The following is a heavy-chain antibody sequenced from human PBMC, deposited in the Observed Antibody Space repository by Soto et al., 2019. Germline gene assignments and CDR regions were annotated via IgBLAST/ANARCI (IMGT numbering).Heavy chain of an antibody. CDR1: GGTFSSYA. J-gene: IGHJ4*02. D-gene: IGHD1-20*01. CDR2: IIPIFGTA. V-gene: IGHV1-69*13. Sequence: GASVKVSCKASGGTFSSYAISWVRQAPGQGLEWMGGIIPIFGTANYAQKFQGRVTITADESTSTAYMELSSLRSEDTAVYYCARGQPRLTGAVFDYWGQGTLVTVSS. CDR3: ARGQPRLTGAVFDY.